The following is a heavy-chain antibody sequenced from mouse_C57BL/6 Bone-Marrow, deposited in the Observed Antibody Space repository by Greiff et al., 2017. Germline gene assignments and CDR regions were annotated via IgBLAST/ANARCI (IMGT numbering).Heavy chain of an antibody. CDR1: GYTFTDYE. V-gene: IGHV1-15*01. D-gene: IGHD1-1*01. J-gene: IGHJ4*01. CDR3: THYYGSRLHAMDY. CDR2: IDPETGGT. Sequence: QVQLQQSGAELVRPGASVTLSCKASGYTFTDYEMHWVKQTPVHGLEWIGAIDPETGGTAYNQKFKGKAILTADKSSSTAYMELRSLTSEDSAVYYCTHYYGSRLHAMDYWGQGTSVTVSS.